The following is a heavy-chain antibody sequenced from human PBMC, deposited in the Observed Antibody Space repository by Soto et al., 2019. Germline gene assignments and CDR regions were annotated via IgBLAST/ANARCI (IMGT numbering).Heavy chain of an antibody. CDR2: ISYSGNT. CDR1: GGSVSSGSYY. Sequence: QVQLQESGPGLVKPSETLSLTCTVSGGSVSSGSYYWSWIRQPPGKGLEWIGYISYSGNTNYNSSLKSRVTISKDTSENQFSLKVNSVTAADTAVYYCARYTTGGTGFDYWGQGTLFTVSS. CDR3: ARYTTGGTGFDY. D-gene: IGHD1-1*01. V-gene: IGHV4-61*01. J-gene: IGHJ4*02.